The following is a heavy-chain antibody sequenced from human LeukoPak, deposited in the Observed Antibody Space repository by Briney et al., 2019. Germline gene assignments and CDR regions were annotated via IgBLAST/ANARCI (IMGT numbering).Heavy chain of an antibody. CDR1: GYTFTSYG. Sequence: GASVKVSCKASGYTFTSYGISWVRQAPGQGLEWMGWISAYNGNTNYAQKLQGRVTMTTDTSTSTAYMELRSLRSDDTAVYYCARAPTHSPLTMIVVDKSHYYYYMDVWGKGTTVTVSS. D-gene: IGHD3-22*01. V-gene: IGHV1-18*01. CDR3: ARAPTHSPLTMIVVDKSHYYYYMDV. J-gene: IGHJ6*03. CDR2: ISAYNGNT.